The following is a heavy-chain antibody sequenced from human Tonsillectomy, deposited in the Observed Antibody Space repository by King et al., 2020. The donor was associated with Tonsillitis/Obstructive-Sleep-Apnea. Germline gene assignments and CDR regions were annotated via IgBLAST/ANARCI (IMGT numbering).Heavy chain of an antibody. D-gene: IGHD3-3*01. CDR1: GFTVSSNY. CDR3: ARTRGYSSYDFDY. CDR2: ISSAGSR. V-gene: IGHV3-53*01. J-gene: IGHJ4*02. Sequence: VQLVESGGGLIQPGGSLRLSCAASGFTVSSNYMSWVRQAPGKGLEWVSVISSAGSRYYADSVKGRFTISRDNSKNTLYLQMNSLRAEDTAVYYCARTRGYSSYDFDYWGQGTLVTVSS.